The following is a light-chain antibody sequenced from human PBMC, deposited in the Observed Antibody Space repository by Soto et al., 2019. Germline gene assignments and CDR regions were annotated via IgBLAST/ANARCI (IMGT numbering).Light chain of an antibody. CDR3: QQYNTWLWT. CDR1: QNVNAN. CDR2: GAS. V-gene: IGKV3-15*01. J-gene: IGKJ1*01. Sequence: EVVTTQSPATLSVSPGERATLSCRASQNVNANLAWYQQKPGQAPRLLIHGASTRATGIPARFSGSGFGTEFILTISSLQSEDFAVYYCQQYNTWLWTFGQGTKVEGK.